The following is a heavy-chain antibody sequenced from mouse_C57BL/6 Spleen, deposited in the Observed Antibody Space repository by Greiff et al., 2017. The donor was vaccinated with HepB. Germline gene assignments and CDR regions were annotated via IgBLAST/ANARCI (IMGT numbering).Heavy chain of an antibody. D-gene: IGHD3-3*01. V-gene: IGHV5-6*02. CDR2: ISSGGSYT. CDR3: ARRGTGFDY. J-gene: IGHJ2*01. Sequence: EVQLVESGGDLVKPGGSLKLSCAASGFTFSSYGMSWVRQTPDKRLEWVATISSGGSYTYYPDSVKGRFTISRDNTKNTLYLQMSSVKSEDTAMYYCARRGTGFDYWGQGTTLTVSS. CDR1: GFTFSSYG.